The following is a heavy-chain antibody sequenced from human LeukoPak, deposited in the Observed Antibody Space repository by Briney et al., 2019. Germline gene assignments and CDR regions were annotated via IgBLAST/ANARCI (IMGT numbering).Heavy chain of an antibody. CDR1: GYTFTSYG. D-gene: IGHD1-1*01. Sequence: ASVKVSCKASGYTFTSYGISWVRQAPGQGLEWMGWISAYNSNTNYAQKLQGRVTMTTDTSTSTAYMELRSLRSDDTAVYYCARRDGRTTGNWFDPWGQGTLVTVSS. V-gene: IGHV1-18*01. CDR2: ISAYNSNT. CDR3: ARRDGRTTGNWFDP. J-gene: IGHJ5*02.